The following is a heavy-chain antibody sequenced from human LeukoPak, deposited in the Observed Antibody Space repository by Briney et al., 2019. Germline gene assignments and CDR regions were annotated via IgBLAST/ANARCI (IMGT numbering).Heavy chain of an antibody. V-gene: IGHV1-18*01. Sequence: ASVKVSCKASGYTFTSYGISWVRQAPGQGLEWMGWISIYNGNTDYAQKLRGRVTMSTDTSTSTAYLELRGLRSDDTAVYYCARVTYDFWSGYYMPDDPWGQGTLVTVSS. D-gene: IGHD3-3*01. CDR1: GYTFTSYG. J-gene: IGHJ5*02. CDR2: ISIYNGNT. CDR3: ARVTYDFWSGYYMPDDP.